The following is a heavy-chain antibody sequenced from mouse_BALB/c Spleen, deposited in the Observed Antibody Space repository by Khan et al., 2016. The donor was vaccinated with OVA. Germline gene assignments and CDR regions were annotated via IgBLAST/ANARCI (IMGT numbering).Heavy chain of an antibody. CDR1: GYTFISYY. J-gene: IGHJ3*01. CDR3: ARSGFGSPFAY. CDR2: INPSDGGT. D-gene: IGHD2-2*01. Sequence: QVQLQQSGAELVKPGASVKISCKASGYTFISYYMYWVKQRPGQGLEWIGGINPSDGGTIFNEKFKSKATLTVDKSSSTAYMQFRSLTSEDSAVDYCARSGFGSPFAYRGQGTRVTVSA. V-gene: IGHV1S81*02.